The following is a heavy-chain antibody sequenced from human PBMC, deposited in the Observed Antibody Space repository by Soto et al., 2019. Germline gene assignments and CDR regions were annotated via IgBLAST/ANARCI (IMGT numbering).Heavy chain of an antibody. J-gene: IGHJ6*02. Sequence: QVQLQQWGAGLLKPSETLSLNCAVYGGSFYWTWIRQPPGKGLEWVGEISPSGSTNYNPSLKSRVSISIDRSKSQVSMTVYSVTAADTAVYYCARGGGDYDYAVDVWGQGTTVTVSS. CDR2: ISPSGST. CDR3: ARGGGDYDYAVDV. D-gene: IGHD4-17*01. CDR1: GGSFY. V-gene: IGHV4-34*01.